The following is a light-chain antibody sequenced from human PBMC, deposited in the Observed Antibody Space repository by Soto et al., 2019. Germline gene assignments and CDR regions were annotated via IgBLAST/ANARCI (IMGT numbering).Light chain of an antibody. Sequence: EIVMTQSPATLSVSPGERAPLSCRASQSVSSNLAWYQQKPGQAPRLLIYGESTRATGIPDRFSGSGSGTEFTLTISSLQSEDFAVYYCQQYHNWPPITFGPGTKVDIK. CDR3: QQYHNWPPIT. J-gene: IGKJ3*01. CDR1: QSVSSN. V-gene: IGKV3-15*01. CDR2: GES.